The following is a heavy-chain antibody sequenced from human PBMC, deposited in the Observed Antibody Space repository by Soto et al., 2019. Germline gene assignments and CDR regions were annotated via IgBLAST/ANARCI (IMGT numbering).Heavy chain of an antibody. Sequence: SETLSLTCTVSGGSISSSSYYWGWIRQPPGKGLEWIGSIYYSGSTYYNPSLKSRVTISVDTSKNQFSLKLSSVTAADTAVYYCARLLRVGATPDAFDIWGQGTMVTVSS. V-gene: IGHV4-39*01. J-gene: IGHJ3*02. D-gene: IGHD1-26*01. CDR2: IYYSGST. CDR1: GGSISSSSYY. CDR3: ARLLRVGATPDAFDI.